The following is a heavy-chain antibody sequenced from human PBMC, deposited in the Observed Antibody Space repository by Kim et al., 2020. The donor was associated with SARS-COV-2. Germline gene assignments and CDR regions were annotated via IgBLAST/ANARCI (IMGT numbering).Heavy chain of an antibody. Sequence: SETLSLTCTVSGGSISSRSYYWGWIRQPPGKGLEWIGTIYYSGNTYYNPYLKSRVTISVDTSKTQFSLKLSSVTAADTAVYYWARLGADNSGYWGQGTLVTVSS. D-gene: IGHD3-22*01. CDR2: IYYSGNT. CDR3: ARLGADNSGY. CDR1: GGSISSRSYY. J-gene: IGHJ4*02. V-gene: IGHV4-39*01.